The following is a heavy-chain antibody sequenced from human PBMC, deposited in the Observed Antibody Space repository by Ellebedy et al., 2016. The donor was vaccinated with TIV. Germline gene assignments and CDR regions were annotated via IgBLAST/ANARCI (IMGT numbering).Heavy chain of an antibody. CDR1: GLTFSSFA. CDR3: ARHFNSGTYPLDY. V-gene: IGHV3-23*01. Sequence: GGSLRLSXAASGLTFSSFAMNWVRQAPGKGLEWVSGISNSGDSTYYADSVKGRFTISRDNSQNTLYLQMNSLRAEDTAVYYCARHFNSGTYPLDYWGPGTLVTVSS. CDR2: ISNSGDST. D-gene: IGHD3-10*01. J-gene: IGHJ4*02.